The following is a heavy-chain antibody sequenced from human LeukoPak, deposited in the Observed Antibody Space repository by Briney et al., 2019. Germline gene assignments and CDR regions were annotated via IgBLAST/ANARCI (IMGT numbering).Heavy chain of an antibody. Sequence: RASVKVSCKASGYTFTGYYIHWVRQAPGQGLEWMGWINPNSGDTNYAQKFQDRVTLTRDTSISTAYMEVTNLRSDDTAVYYCARPNGDYYNCFDLWGQGTLVTVSS. CDR2: INPNSGDT. D-gene: IGHD4-17*01. J-gene: IGHJ5*02. CDR3: ARPNGDYYNCFDL. V-gene: IGHV1-2*02. CDR1: GYTFTGYY.